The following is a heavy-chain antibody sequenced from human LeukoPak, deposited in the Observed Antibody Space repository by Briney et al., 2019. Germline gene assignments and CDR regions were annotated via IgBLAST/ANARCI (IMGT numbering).Heavy chain of an antibody. CDR1: GFTFSSYA. V-gene: IGHV3-30-3*01. CDR3: ASRLPDTAMVH. D-gene: IGHD5-18*01. Sequence: GGSLRLSCAASGFTFSSYAMHWVRQAPGKGLEWVAVISYDGSNQYYADSVKGRFTISRDNSKNTLYLQMNSLRAEDTAVYYCASRLPDTAMVHWGQGTLVTVSS. CDR2: ISYDGSNQ. J-gene: IGHJ4*02.